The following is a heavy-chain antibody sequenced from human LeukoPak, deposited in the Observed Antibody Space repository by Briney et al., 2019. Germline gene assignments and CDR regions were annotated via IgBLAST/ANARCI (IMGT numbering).Heavy chain of an antibody. CDR3: ARLILGATLSFDS. CDR1: GGSISNYY. V-gene: IGHV4-59*08. Sequence: PSETLSLTCTVSGGSISNYYWTWIRQPPGKGLEWIAYVYYSGSTNYNPSLKSRVSISVDTSKSQFSLKLSSVTAADTALYFCARLILGATLSFDSWGLGTLVTVSS. J-gene: IGHJ4*02. CDR2: VYYSGST. D-gene: IGHD1-26*01.